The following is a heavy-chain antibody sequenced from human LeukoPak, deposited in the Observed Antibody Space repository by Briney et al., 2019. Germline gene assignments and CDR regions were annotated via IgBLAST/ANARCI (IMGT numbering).Heavy chain of an antibody. Sequence: PGGSLRLSCAASGFTFSSYAMSWVRQAPGKGLEWVSGITGGGGSTYYADSVKGRFTISRGNSENTLYLQMNSLRAEDTAVYYCANGDGRVAALDYWGQGTLVTVSS. CDR1: GFTFSSYA. J-gene: IGHJ4*02. CDR3: ANGDGRVAALDY. D-gene: IGHD2-15*01. V-gene: IGHV3-23*01. CDR2: ITGGGGST.